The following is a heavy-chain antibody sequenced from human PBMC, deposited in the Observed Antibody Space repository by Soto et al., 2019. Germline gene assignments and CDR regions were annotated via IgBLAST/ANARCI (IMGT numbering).Heavy chain of an antibody. CDR1: GFMFSAYA. J-gene: IGHJ4*02. V-gene: IGHV3-30*04. Sequence: GGSLRLSCAASGFMFSAYAMLWVRQAPGKGLEWVAAISYDGSNKYYADSVKGRFTISRDNSKNTLYLQMNSLRAEDTAVYYCAKDYYDCDWGQGTLVTVSS. CDR3: AKDYYDCD. D-gene: IGHD3-22*01. CDR2: ISYDGSNK.